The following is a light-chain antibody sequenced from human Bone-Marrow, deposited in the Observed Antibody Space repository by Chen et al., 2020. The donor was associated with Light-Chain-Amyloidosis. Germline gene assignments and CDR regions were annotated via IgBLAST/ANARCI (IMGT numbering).Light chain of an antibody. J-gene: IGLJ2*01. CDR3: QSADSSGTYEVI. Sequence: SYELTQPPSVSVSPGQTARITCSGDDLPTKYAYWYQQKPGQAPVLVIHRDTERPSGISERFSGSSSGTTATWTISGVQAEDEADDHCQSADSSGTYEVIFGGGTKLTVL. V-gene: IGLV3-25*03. CDR1: DLPTKY. CDR2: RDT.